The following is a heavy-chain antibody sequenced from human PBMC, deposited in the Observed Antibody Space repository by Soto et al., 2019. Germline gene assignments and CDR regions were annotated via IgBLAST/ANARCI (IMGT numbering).Heavy chain of an antibody. V-gene: IGHV3-64*01. CDR1: GFTFSNYE. J-gene: IGHJ6*03. CDR3: ARRGYGSRWPNVYMDV. Sequence: EAQLVESGGVLVQPGGSLRLSCAAAGFTFSNYEMHWVRQAPGKGLEYVSGISNNGAHTDYAKSLKGRFTISRDNSENTMYLQMGRLRAEDMALYYCARRGYGSRWPNVYMDVWGKGTTVTVSS. CDR2: ISNNGAHT. D-gene: IGHD6-13*01.